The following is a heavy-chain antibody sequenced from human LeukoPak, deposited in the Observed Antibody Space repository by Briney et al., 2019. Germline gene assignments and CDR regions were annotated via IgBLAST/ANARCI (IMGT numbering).Heavy chain of an antibody. CDR1: GFTFSSYW. J-gene: IGHJ4*02. CDR3: ARDGRRETTLDY. V-gene: IGHV3-30*03. CDR2: ISYDANNK. D-gene: IGHD4-17*01. Sequence: GGSLRLSCAASGFTFSSYWMSWVRQAPGQGLEWVAVISYDANNKYYGDSVKGRFTISRDNSKNTLYLQMNSLRAEDTAVYYCARDGRRETTLDYWGQGTLVTVSS.